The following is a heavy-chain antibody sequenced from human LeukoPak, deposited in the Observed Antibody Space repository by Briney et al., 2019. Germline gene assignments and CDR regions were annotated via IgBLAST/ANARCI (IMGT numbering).Heavy chain of an antibody. J-gene: IGHJ5*02. D-gene: IGHD2-2*01. CDR1: XGXFSXXY. CDR3: ARGPPYHS. Sequence: LSXTXAVXXGXFSXXYWSWIRQPPGKGLEWIGEINHSGSTNYNPSLKSRVTISVDTSKNQFSLKLSSVTAADTAVYYCARGPPYHSWGQGTLVTVSS. V-gene: IGHV4-34*01. CDR2: INHSGST.